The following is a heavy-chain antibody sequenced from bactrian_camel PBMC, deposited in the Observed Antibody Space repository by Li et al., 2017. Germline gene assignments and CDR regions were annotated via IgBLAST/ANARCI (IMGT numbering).Heavy chain of an antibody. V-gene: IGHV3S42*01. D-gene: IGHD1*01. Sequence: VQLVESGGGSVQAGGYLRLSCVVSGVTSSIKSIGWFKGREGVAAIYTAYGFDGTRYADSVKGRFTLSQDRGKNTVYLQMNSLKPEDTGVYYCASRRYPGLGLDYDAYEYWGQGTQVTVS. CDR2: IYTAYGFDGT. CDR3: ASRRYPGLGLDYDAYEY. J-gene: IGHJ4*01. CDR1: GVTSSIKS.